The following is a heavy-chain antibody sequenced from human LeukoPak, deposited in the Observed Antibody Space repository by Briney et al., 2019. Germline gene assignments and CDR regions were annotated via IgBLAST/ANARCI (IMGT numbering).Heavy chain of an antibody. CDR3: AKAYCTNGVCPPGN. J-gene: IGHJ4*01. Sequence: GGSLRLSCAASGFTFSSYSMNWVRQAPGKGLEWVSYISSSSSTLYYADSVKGRFTISRDNAKNSLYLQMNSLRAEDMALYYCAKAYCTNGVCPPGNWGHGTLVTVSS. CDR1: GFTFSSYS. CDR2: ISSSSSTL. D-gene: IGHD2-8*01. V-gene: IGHV3-48*01.